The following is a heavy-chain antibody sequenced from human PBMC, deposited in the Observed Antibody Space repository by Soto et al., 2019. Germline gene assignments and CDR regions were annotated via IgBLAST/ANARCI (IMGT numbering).Heavy chain of an antibody. V-gene: IGHV3-48*03. CDR3: ARWSMVRGVITHYGMDV. CDR1: GFTFSSYE. CDR2: ISSSGSTI. J-gene: IGHJ6*02. D-gene: IGHD3-10*01. Sequence: GGSLRLSCAASGFTFSSYEMNWVRQAPGKGLEWVSYISSSGSTIYYADSVKGRFTISRDNAKNSLYLQMNSLRAEDTAVCYCARWSMVRGVITHYGMDVWGQGTTVTVSS.